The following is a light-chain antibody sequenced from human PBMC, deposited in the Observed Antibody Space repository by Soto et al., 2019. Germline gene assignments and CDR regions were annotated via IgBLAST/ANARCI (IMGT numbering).Light chain of an antibody. Sequence: DIQMTQSPTTLSASVGDRVTITCRASQSISSYLAWYQQKPGKAPKLLIYKASSLESGVPSRFSGSASGTEFPLTISSLQPDDFATYYCQHYDSSSYTFGQGTKLEIK. CDR2: KAS. CDR3: QHYDSSSYT. V-gene: IGKV1-5*03. CDR1: QSISSY. J-gene: IGKJ2*01.